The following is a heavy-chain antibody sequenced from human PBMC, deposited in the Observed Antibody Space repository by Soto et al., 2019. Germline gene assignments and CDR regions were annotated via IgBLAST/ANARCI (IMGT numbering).Heavy chain of an antibody. D-gene: IGHD3-22*01. V-gene: IGHV3-30*18. CDR3: AKVFGRRMIVVADAFDI. CDR1: GFTFSSYG. CDR2: ISYDGSNK. Sequence: QVQLVESGGGVVQPGRSLRLSCAASGFTFSSYGMHWVRQAPGKGLEWVAVISYDGSNKYYADSVKGRFTISRDNSKNTLYLQMNSLRAEDTAVYYCAKVFGRRMIVVADAFDIWGQGTMVTVSS. J-gene: IGHJ3*02.